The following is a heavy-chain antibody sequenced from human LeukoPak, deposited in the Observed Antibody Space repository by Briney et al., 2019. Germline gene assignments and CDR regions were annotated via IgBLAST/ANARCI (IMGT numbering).Heavy chain of an antibody. Sequence: GGSLRLSCAASGFTFSSYAMHWVRQAPGKGLEWVAVISYDGRNKYYADSVKGRFTISRDNSKNTLYLQMNSLRAEDTAVYYCARDDSDYSSGWYDWGQGTLVTVSS. V-gene: IGHV3-30*04. J-gene: IGHJ4*02. D-gene: IGHD6-19*01. CDR3: ARDDSDYSSGWYD. CDR1: GFTFSSYA. CDR2: ISYDGRNK.